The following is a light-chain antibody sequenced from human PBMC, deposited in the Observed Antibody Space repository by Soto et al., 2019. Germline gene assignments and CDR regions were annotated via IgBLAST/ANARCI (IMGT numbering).Light chain of an antibody. Sequence: QSALTQPASVSGSPGQSITISCTGTSSDVGGFNYVSWYQQHPGKAPKLLIFDVYSRPSGISNRFSGSKSGNTASLTISGLQAEAEADYYCSSYTTSSSYVFGAGTQVTV. CDR2: DVY. J-gene: IGLJ1*01. CDR1: SSDVGGFNY. V-gene: IGLV2-14*01. CDR3: SSYTTSSSYV.